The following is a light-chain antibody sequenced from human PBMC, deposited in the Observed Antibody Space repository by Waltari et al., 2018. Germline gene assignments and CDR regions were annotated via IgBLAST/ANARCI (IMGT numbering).Light chain of an antibody. J-gene: IGLJ2*01. Sequence: QSAPTQPASVSGSPGQSLTISSTGTSSDVGHNYVSWYQQFPGKAPKHVIYDVSHRPSGVSNRFSGSKSGNTASLTISGLQAEDEADYLCSSYITSSTLFGGGTKLTVL. CDR3: SSYITSSTL. V-gene: IGLV2-14*01. CDR1: SSDVGHNY. CDR2: DVS.